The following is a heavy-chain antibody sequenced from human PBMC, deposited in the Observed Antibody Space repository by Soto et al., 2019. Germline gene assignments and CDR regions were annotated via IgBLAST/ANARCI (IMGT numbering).Heavy chain of an antibody. D-gene: IGHD3-22*01. CDR3: ARGWFVISGLRYFDY. V-gene: IGHV4-39*01. J-gene: IGHJ4*02. CDR2: IYYSGST. Sequence: SDTLSLTCTVSGGSISSSSYYWVLIRQPPGKGLEWIGSIYYSGSTYYNPSLKSRVTISVDTSKNQFSLKLSSVTAADTAVYYCARGWFVISGLRYFDYWGQGTLFTVSS. CDR1: GGSISSSSYY.